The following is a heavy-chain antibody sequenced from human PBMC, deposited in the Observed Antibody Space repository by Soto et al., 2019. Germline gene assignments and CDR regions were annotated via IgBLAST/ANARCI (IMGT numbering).Heavy chain of an antibody. D-gene: IGHD6-6*01. Sequence: GGSLRLSCAASGFTFSSHTMNWVRQAPGKGLEWVSSLSSNGYYIYYADSVRGRFTISRDNAKNTLYLQMSSLRAEDTAVYYCARQAFGSSRSFDIWGQGTMVTVSS. CDR3: ARQAFGSSRSFDI. V-gene: IGHV3-21*04. CDR2: LSSNGYYI. CDR1: GFTFSSHT. J-gene: IGHJ3*02.